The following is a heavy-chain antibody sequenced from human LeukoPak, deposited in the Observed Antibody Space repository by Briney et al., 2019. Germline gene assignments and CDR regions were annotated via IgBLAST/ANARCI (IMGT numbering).Heavy chain of an antibody. Sequence: SETLSLTCTVSGGSISSDDYYRSWIRQPPGKGLEWIGYIYYSGSTYYNPSLKSRVTISVDTSKNQFSLKLSSVTAADTAVYYCARIIVVVPAAKYYYYMDVWGKGTTVTVSS. CDR1: GGSISSDDYY. D-gene: IGHD2-2*01. CDR2: IYYSGST. CDR3: ARIIVVVPAAKYYYYMDV. V-gene: IGHV4-30-4*08. J-gene: IGHJ6*03.